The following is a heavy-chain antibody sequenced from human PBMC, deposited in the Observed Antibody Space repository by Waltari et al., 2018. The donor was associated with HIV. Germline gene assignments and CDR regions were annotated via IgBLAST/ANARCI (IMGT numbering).Heavy chain of an antibody. V-gene: IGHV3-23*01. CDR3: AKCLGGSYSFDY. D-gene: IGHD1-26*01. CDR2: ISGSGGST. J-gene: IGHJ4*02. CDR1: GFTFSSYA. Sequence: EVQLLESGGGLVQPGGSLRVSCAASGFTFSSYAMSWVRQAPGKGLGWVSAISGSGGSTYYADSVKGRFTISRDNSKNTLDLQMNSLRAEDTAVHYCAKCLGGSYSFDYWGQGTLVTVSS.